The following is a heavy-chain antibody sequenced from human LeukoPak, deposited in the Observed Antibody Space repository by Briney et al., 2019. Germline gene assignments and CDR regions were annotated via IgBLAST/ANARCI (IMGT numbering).Heavy chain of an antibody. Sequence: GGSLRLSCAASGFTFTNAWMSWVRQAPGKGLEWVSAISGSGGSTYYADSVKGRFTISRDNSKNTLYLQMNSLRAEDTAVYYCAKGERITIFGVVILWGQGTLVTVSS. CDR1: GFTFTNAW. V-gene: IGHV3-23*01. CDR3: AKGERITIFGVVIL. D-gene: IGHD3-3*01. CDR2: ISGSGGST. J-gene: IGHJ4*02.